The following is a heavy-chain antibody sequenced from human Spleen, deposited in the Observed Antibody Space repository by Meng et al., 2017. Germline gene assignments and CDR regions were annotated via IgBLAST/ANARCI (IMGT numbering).Heavy chain of an antibody. V-gene: IGHV4-34*01. Sequence: SETLSLTCVVSGGSFSDYYWSWIRQPPGKGLEWIGEINHSGSTNYNASLKSRVTISLDTSKNQFSLKLTSVTAADTAVYYCAGGAVVTLIFYHAMDVWGQGTTVTVSS. D-gene: IGHD2-21*02. CDR2: INHSGST. CDR3: AGGAVVTLIFYHAMDV. J-gene: IGHJ6*02. CDR1: GGSFSDYY.